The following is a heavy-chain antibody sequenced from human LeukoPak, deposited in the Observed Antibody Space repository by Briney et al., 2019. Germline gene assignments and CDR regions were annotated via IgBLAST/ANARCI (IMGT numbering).Heavy chain of an antibody. Sequence: PSETLSLTCTVSGGSISSYYWSWIRQPAGKGLEWIGRIYTSGTTTYNPSLKSRVTMSVDTSKNQFSLKLSSVTAADTAVYYCARDSGTTGEVKFDPWGQGTLVTVSS. CDR2: IYTSGTT. CDR3: ARDSGTTGEVKFDP. V-gene: IGHV4-4*07. CDR1: GGSISSYY. D-gene: IGHD3-10*01. J-gene: IGHJ5*02.